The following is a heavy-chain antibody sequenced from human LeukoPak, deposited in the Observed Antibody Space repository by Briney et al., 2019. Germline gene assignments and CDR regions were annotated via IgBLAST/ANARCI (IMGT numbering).Heavy chain of an antibody. V-gene: IGHV3-74*01. J-gene: IGHJ4*02. CDR1: GFTFSNYW. Sequence: GGSLRLSCAASGFTFSNYWMHWVRQVPGKGLVWVSRINDDGSATFYADSVKGRFTISRDNAKNSLYLQMNSLRAEDTAVYYCATSIAAAGTLDYWGQGTLVTVSS. CDR2: INDDGSAT. D-gene: IGHD6-13*01. CDR3: ATSIAAAGTLDY.